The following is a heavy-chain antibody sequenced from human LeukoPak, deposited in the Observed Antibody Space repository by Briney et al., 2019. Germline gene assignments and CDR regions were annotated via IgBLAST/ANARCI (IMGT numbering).Heavy chain of an antibody. CDR1: GFTFSSYA. D-gene: IGHD3-10*01. V-gene: IGHV3-30-3*01. Sequence: PGGSLRLSCAASGFTFSSYAMSWVRQAPGKGLEWVAVISYDGSNKYYADSVKGRFTISRDNSKNTLYLQMNSLRAEDTAVYYCASVGSGSYFTYFQHWGQGTLVTVSS. CDR2: ISYDGSNK. CDR3: ASVGSGSYFTYFQH. J-gene: IGHJ1*01.